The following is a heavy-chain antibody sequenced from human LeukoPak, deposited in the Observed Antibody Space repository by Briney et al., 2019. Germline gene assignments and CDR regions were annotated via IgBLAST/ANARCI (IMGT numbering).Heavy chain of an antibody. CDR1: GYTFTSYD. J-gene: IGHJ4*02. V-gene: IGHV1-8*01. CDR3: ARDLMTTVTSSFDY. Sequence: GASVKVSGKAAGYTFTSYDFNWVRQATGQGFEWMGWMNPNSGNTGYAQKFQGRVTMTRNTSISTAYMELSSLRSEDTAVYYCARDLMTTVTSSFDYWGQGTLVTVSS. CDR2: MNPNSGNT. D-gene: IGHD4-11*01.